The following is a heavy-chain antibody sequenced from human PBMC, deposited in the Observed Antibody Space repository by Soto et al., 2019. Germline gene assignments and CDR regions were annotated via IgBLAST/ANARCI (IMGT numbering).Heavy chain of an antibody. V-gene: IGHV4-31*03. D-gene: IGHD3-22*01. CDR3: ARRAVVITGTYYFDY. CDR1: GGSISSGGYY. CDR2: IYYSGST. Sequence: SETLSLTCTVSGGSISSGGYYWSWIRQHPGKGLEWIGYIYYSGSTYYNPSLKSRVTISVDTSKNQFSLKLSSVTAADTAVYYRARRAVVITGTYYFDYWGQGTLVTVSS. J-gene: IGHJ4*02.